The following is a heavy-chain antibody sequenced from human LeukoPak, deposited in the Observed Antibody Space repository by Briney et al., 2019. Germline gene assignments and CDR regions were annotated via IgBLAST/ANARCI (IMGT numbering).Heavy chain of an antibody. J-gene: IGHJ5*02. D-gene: IGHD6-13*01. CDR2: VYYSGST. V-gene: IGHV4-59*01. CDR1: GGSISSYY. CDR3: AMGYSSSSNWFDP. Sequence: PSETLSLICSVSGGSISSYYWSWIRQPPGKRLEWIGYVYYSGSTNYNPSLKSRVTISVDTSKNQFSLKLTSVTAADTAVYYCAMGYSSSSNWFDPWGQGTLVTVSS.